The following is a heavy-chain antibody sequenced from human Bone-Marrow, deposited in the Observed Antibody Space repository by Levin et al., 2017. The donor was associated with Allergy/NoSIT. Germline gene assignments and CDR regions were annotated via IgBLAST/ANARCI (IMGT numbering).Heavy chain of an antibody. CDR3: ARDRTTVTSDDVYYYGMDV. CDR1: GGSISSYY. D-gene: IGHD4-17*01. J-gene: IGHJ6*02. V-gene: IGHV4-59*01. Sequence: SETLSLTCTVSGGSISSYYWSWIRQPPGRGLEWIGYIHYSGSTRYNPFLKSRVTISVDTSRNQFSLYLSSVTAADTAVYYCARDRTTVTSDDVYYYGMDVWGQGTTVTVSS. CDR2: IHYSGST.